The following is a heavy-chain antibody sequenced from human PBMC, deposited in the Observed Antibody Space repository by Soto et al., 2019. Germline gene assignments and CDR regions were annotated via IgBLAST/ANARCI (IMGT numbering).Heavy chain of an antibody. V-gene: IGHV5-51*01. CDR1: GYSFTSYW. CDR2: IYPGDSDT. J-gene: IGHJ4*02. D-gene: IGHD3-16*02. CDR3: ARQVGVMDDYVWGIYRQNAPFDY. Sequence: GESLKISCQGSGYSFTSYWIGWVRPMPGKGLGWMGIIYPGDSDTRYSPSFQGQVTIAADKSSSTAFLQWSSPKASDTAMYYCARQVGVMDDYVWGIYRQNAPFDYWGQGTLVTLSS.